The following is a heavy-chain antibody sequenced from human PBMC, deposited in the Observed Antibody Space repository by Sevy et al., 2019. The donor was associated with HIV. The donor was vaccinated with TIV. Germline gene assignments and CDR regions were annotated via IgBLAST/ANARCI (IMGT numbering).Heavy chain of an antibody. Sequence: ASVKVSCKASGYTFTSYDINWVRQATGQGLEWMVWMNSNSGNTGYAQKFQGRVTMTRNTSISTAYMELSSLRSEDTAVYYCARYYYDSSGYYDYNGMDVWGQGTTVTVSS. V-gene: IGHV1-8*01. D-gene: IGHD3-22*01. J-gene: IGHJ6*02. CDR3: ARYYYDSSGYYDYNGMDV. CDR1: GYTFTSYD. CDR2: MNSNSGNT.